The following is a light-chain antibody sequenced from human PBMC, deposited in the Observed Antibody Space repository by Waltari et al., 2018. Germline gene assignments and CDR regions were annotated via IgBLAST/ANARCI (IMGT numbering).Light chain of an antibody. J-gene: IGKJ1*01. CDR2: ASS. CDR3: QQSYNTPPVT. CDR1: QSISHC. Sequence: DILMTQSPSSLSASVGDRVTITCRASQSISHCLNWYQQKPGKAPNRLCYASSTLETGVPSRFSGSGSGTDFTLTISSLQPDDFGTYYCQQSYNTPPVTFGPGTKVDIK. V-gene: IGKV1-39*01.